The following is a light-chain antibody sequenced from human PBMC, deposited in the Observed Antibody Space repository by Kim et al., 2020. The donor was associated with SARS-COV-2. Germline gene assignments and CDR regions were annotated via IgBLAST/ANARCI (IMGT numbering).Light chain of an antibody. Sequence: VLTQSPVTLYLSPGDRATLSCRASQNIDTYLAWYQQRPGQAPRLLVYDASNRATGVPDRFSGSGSGTDFTLTISSLEPEDFSIYYCQQRNSWPPAVTFGGGTKVDIK. CDR2: DAS. V-gene: IGKV3-11*01. CDR3: QQRNSWPPAVT. CDR1: QNIDTY. J-gene: IGKJ4*01.